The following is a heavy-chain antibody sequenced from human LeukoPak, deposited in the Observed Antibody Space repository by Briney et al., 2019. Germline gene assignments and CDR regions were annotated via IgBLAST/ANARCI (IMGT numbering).Heavy chain of an antibody. Sequence: SETLSLTCAVYGGSFSGYYWSWIRQPPGKELEWIGEINHSGSTNYNPSLKSRVTISVDTSKNQFSLKLSSVTAADTAVYYCARSIPTVTNYWGQGTLVTVSS. D-gene: IGHD4-17*01. J-gene: IGHJ4*02. CDR3: ARSIPTVTNY. V-gene: IGHV4-34*01. CDR1: GGSFSGYY. CDR2: INHSGST.